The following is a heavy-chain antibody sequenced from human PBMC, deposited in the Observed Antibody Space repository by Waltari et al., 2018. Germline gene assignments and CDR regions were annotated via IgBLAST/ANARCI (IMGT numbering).Heavy chain of an antibody. CDR1: GFTFSSYT. CDR3: ARNGDYYDSAAYYRP. Sequence: QAQLVQSGGGVVQPGRSLRLSCAASGFTFSSYTFNWLRQPPGKGLEWGAAISYDVSNKHYADTVKGRFSISRENTKNTLHLQMDSLRPEDTAVYYCARNGDYYDSAAYYRPWGQGTLVTVSS. J-gene: IGHJ4*02. V-gene: IGHV3-30-3*01. CDR2: ISYDVSNK. D-gene: IGHD3-22*01.